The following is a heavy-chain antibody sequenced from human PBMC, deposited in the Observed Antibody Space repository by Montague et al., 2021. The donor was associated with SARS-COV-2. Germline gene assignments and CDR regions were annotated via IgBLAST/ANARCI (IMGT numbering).Heavy chain of an antibody. J-gene: IGHJ2*01. Sequence: SETLSLTCSVSGDSISRYYWSWIRQSDGKGLEWIGRIYTGGYVNYNPALQSRVSISVDTSKSQVYLNVTSVTAADTAVYYCARAIWHLDVWGRGILVTVSS. CDR3: ARAIWHLDV. CDR1: GDSISRYY. V-gene: IGHV4-4*07. CDR2: IYTGGYV.